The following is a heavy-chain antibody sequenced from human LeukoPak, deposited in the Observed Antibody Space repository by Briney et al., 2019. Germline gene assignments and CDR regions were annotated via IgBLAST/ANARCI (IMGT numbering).Heavy chain of an antibody. J-gene: IGHJ6*02. V-gene: IGHV3-15*07. D-gene: IGHD4-17*01. CDR3: TTPSDDYGDYFYYYYGMDV. Sequence: GSLRLSCAASGFTFSNAWMNWVRQAPGKGLEWVGRIKSKTDGGTTDYAAPVKGRFTISRDDSKNTLYLQMNSLKTEDTAVYYCTTPSDDYGDYFYYYYGMDVWGQGTTVTVSS. CDR2: IKSKTDGGTT. CDR1: GFTFSNAW.